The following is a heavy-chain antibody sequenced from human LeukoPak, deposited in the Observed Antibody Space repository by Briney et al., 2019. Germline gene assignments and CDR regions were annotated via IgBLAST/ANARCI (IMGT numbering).Heavy chain of an antibody. J-gene: IGHJ4*02. CDR1: GYPLTTYY. D-gene: IGHD3-22*01. CDR2: INPSGGTT. V-gene: IGHV1-46*01. CDR3: ARESMIARERKFDY. Sequence: ASVKVSCKASGYPLTTYYMHWVRQAPGQGLEWVGIINPSGGTTNYAQRFQGRVTINRDTSTSTVYMELSSLRSEDTAVYYCARESMIARERKFDYWGQGTLVTVSS.